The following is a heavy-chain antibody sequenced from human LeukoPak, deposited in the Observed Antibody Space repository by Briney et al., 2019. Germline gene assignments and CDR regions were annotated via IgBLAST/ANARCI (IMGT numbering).Heavy chain of an antibody. CDR1: GYTFTDDY. Sequence: ASVKVSCKASGYTFTDDYLHWVRQAPGQGLEWMGWINPNSGGTNYAQKFQGRVTMTRDTSISTAYMELSRLRSDDTAVYYCASGLRYFDWLLEIWGQGTLVTVSS. CDR2: INPNSGGT. V-gene: IGHV1-2*02. CDR3: ASGLRYFDWLLEI. D-gene: IGHD3-9*01. J-gene: IGHJ4*02.